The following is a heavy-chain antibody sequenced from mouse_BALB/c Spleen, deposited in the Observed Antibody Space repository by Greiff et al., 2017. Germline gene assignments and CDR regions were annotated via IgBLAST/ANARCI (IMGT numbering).Heavy chain of an antibody. V-gene: IGHV7-3*02. D-gene: IGHD2-1*01. CDR1: GFTFTDYY. CDR3: ARDYGNFDY. Sequence: EVKLVESGGGLVQPGGSLRLSCATSGFTFTDYYMSWVRQPPGKALEWLGFIRNKANGYTTEYSASVKGRFTISRDNARNILYLQMSSLRSEDTAMYYCARDYGNFDYWGQGTTLTVSS. J-gene: IGHJ2*01. CDR2: IRNKANGYTT.